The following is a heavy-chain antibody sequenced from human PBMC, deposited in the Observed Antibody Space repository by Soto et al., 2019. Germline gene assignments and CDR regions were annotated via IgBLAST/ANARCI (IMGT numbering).Heavy chain of an antibody. J-gene: IGHJ5*02. Sequence: ASVKVSCKASGYSFTNNGISWVRQAPGQGLEWMGWISAYNGNTNYVKKFQGRVTMTTDTSTSTASMELRSLRSDDTAVYYCARVSYSGNWFVHSVAGPNWFDPWGQGTLVNVS. CDR2: ISAYNGNT. D-gene: IGHD6-13*01. CDR1: GYSFTNNG. V-gene: IGHV1-18*01. CDR3: ARVSYSGNWFVHSVAGPNWFDP.